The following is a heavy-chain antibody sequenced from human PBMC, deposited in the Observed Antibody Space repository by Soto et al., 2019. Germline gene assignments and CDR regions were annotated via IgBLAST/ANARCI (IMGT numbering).Heavy chain of an antibody. CDR2: ISYDGSQK. CDR3: AAMHYNFWSGSVDY. J-gene: IGHJ4*02. CDR1: GFTFSNFV. V-gene: IGHV3-30-3*01. D-gene: IGHD3-3*01. Sequence: PVGSLRLSFSASGFTFSNFVMHWVRQGPGKGLEWVAVISYDGSQKHYADSVKGRFTISRDNSNKTLFLHMNSLRAEDTAVYYCAAMHYNFWSGSVDYWGQGIQVTVSS.